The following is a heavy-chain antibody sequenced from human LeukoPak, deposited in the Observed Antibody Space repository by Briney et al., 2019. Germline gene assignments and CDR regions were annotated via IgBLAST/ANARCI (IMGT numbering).Heavy chain of an antibody. CDR2: IKQDGSEK. D-gene: IGHD3-10*01. CDR3: ARLDYGSGSPTDYYYMDV. CDR1: GFTFSSYW. V-gene: IGHV3-7*01. Sequence: PGGSLRLTCAASGFTFSSYWMSWVRQAPGKGLEWVANIKQDGSEKYYVDSVKGRFTISRDNAENSLYLQMNSLRAEDTAVYYCARLDYGSGSPTDYYYMDVWGKGTTVTVSS. J-gene: IGHJ6*03.